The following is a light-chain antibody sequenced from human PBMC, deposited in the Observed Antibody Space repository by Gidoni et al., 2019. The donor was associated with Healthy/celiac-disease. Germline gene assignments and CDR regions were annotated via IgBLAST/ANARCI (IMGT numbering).Light chain of an antibody. V-gene: IGKV3-20*01. CDR1: QSVSSSY. CDR3: QQYET. J-gene: IGKJ1*01. Sequence: EIVLTQSPGTLSLSPGERATLSCRASQSVSSSYLAWYQPKPGQAPRFLIYGASSRATGIPDRFSGSGSGTDFTLTISRLEPEDFAVYYCQQYETFGQGTKVEIK. CDR2: GAS.